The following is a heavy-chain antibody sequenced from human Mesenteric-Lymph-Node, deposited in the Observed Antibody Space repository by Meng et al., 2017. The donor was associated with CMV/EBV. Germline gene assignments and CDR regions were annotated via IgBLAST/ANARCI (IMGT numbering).Heavy chain of an antibody. D-gene: IGHD6-13*01. Sequence: ASVKVSCKASGYTFTSYGISWVRQAPGQGLEWMGWISAYNGNTNYAQKFQERVTITRDMSTSTAYMELSSLRSEDTAVYYCAAAVLEPYYYYYYGMDVWGQGTTVTVSS. CDR3: AAAVLEPYYYYYYGMDV. CDR2: ISAYNGNT. J-gene: IGHJ6*02. V-gene: IGHV1-18*01. CDR1: GYTFTSYG.